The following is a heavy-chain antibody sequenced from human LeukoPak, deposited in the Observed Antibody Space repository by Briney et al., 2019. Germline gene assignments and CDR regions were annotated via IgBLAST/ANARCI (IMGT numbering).Heavy chain of an antibody. CDR1: GFIFSSYS. CDR2: ISSSSSDI. J-gene: IGHJ4*02. D-gene: IGHD3-22*01. V-gene: IGHV3-21*01. CDR3: AREEAYYDSSGYYRILDY. Sequence: GGSLRLSCAASGFIFSSYSMNWVRQAPGKGLEWVSIISSSSSDIYYADSVKGRFTISRDNAKNSLYLQMNSLRAEDTAVYYCAREEAYYDSSGYYRILDYWGQGTLVTVSS.